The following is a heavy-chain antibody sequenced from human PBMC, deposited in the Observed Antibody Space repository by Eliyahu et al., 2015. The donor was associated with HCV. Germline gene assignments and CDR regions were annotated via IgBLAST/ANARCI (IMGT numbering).Heavy chain of an antibody. V-gene: IGHV3-33*01. Sequence: QVQLVESGGAVVQPGXSLXLSCAASGFPFRXFGMXWXRQAPGKGLEWVAVIWYDGSNKYYADSVKGRFTISRDNSKNTLYLLMNSLRAEDTAVYYCARDGNHYYDSSGFYENWFDPWGQGTLVTVSS. CDR2: IWYDGSNK. CDR3: ARDGNHYYDSSGFYENWFDP. D-gene: IGHD3-22*01. J-gene: IGHJ5*02. CDR1: GFPFRXFG.